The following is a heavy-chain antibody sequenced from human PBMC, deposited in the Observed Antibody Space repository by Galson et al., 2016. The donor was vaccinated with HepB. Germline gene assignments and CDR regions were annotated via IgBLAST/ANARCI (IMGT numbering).Heavy chain of an antibody. CDR3: AREAYGSHFFDY. D-gene: IGHD3-10*01. CDR1: GSTFRDYG. J-gene: IGHJ4*02. V-gene: IGHV3-21*01. Sequence: SLRLSCAASGSTFRDYGMNWVRQAPGKGLEWVSFISTTSSFVYYADSVKGRFTISRDNAKNSLHLQMNSLRADDTAVYYCAREAYGSHFFDYWGQGALVTVSS. CDR2: ISTTSSFV.